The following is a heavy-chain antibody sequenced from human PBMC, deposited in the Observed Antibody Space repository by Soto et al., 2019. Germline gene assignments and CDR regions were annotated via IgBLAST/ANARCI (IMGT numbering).Heavy chain of an antibody. J-gene: IGHJ2*01. V-gene: IGHV4-61*08. CDR2: IYYSGST. D-gene: IGHD6-13*01. CDR1: GGSVSTGVHY. CDR3: ARGYYTSWYWFDR. Sequence: QVQLQESGPGLVKPSETLSLTCTVSVSGGSVSTGVHYWSWIRQPPGKGLEWIGYIYYSGSTNYIPSLKSRVTISVDTSKTQFSLKLTSVTAADTAVYYCARGYYTSWYWFDRWGRGNLVTVSS.